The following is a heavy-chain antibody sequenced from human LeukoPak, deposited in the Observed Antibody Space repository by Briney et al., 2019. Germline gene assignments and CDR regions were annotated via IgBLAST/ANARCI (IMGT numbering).Heavy chain of an antibody. V-gene: IGHV1-46*01. J-gene: IGHJ4*02. CDR1: GYTLTSYY. D-gene: IGHD6-13*01. Sequence: GASVKVSCKASGYTLTSYYMHWVRQAPGQGLEWMGIINPSGGSTSYAQKFQGRVTMTRDTSTSTVYMELSSLRSEDTAVYYCARGGKTSYSSSWYRGYYFDYWGQGTLVTVSS. CDR2: INPSGGST. CDR3: ARGGKTSYSSSWYRGYYFDY.